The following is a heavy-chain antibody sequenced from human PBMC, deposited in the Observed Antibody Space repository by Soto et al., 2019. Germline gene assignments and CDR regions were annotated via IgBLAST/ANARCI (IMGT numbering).Heavy chain of an antibody. D-gene: IGHD4-17*01. CDR1: GFTVSRNY. J-gene: IGHJ2*01. CDR3: ARDTHDYGDYDGYFDL. V-gene: IGHV3-53*01. CDR2: IYSGGST. Sequence: ASGGGLIQPGGSLRLSCAASGFTVSRNYMSWVRQAPGKGLEWVSVIYSGGSTYYADSVKGRFTISRDNSKNTLYLQMNSLRAEDTAVYYCARDTHDYGDYDGYFDLWGRGTLVTVSS.